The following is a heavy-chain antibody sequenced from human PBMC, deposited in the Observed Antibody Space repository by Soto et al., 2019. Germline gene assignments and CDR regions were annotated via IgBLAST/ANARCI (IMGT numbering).Heavy chain of an antibody. CDR1: GYTFTGYY. V-gene: IGHV1-2*02. Sequence: ASVKVSCKASGYTFTGYYMHWVRQAPGQGLEWMGWINPNSGGTNYAQKFQGRVTMTRDTSISTAYMELSRLRSDDTAVYYCARASGSSYAFDIWGQGTMVTVSS. D-gene: IGHD1-26*01. CDR3: ARASGSSYAFDI. CDR2: INPNSGGT. J-gene: IGHJ3*02.